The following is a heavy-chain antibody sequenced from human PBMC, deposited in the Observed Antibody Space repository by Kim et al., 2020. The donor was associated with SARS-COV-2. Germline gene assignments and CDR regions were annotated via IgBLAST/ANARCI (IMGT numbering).Heavy chain of an antibody. Sequence: GGSLRPSCAASGFTFNNYAMNWVRQAPGKGLEWVSGISRSSGNTYYADSVKGRFTISRDDSKSTLYLQMDSLRAEDTAVYYCAKEPQRSSWYYFDYWGRGTLVTVSS. CDR2: ISRSSGNT. J-gene: IGHJ4*02. D-gene: IGHD6-13*01. CDR1: GFTFNNYA. CDR3: AKEPQRSSWYYFDY. V-gene: IGHV3-23*01.